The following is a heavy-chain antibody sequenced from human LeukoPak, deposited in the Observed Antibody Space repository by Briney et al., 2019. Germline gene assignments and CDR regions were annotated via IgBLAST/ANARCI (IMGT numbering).Heavy chain of an antibody. CDR2: INPNSGGT. Sequence: ASVKVSCKASGYTSTGSYMHWVRQAPGQGLEWMGRINPNSGGTDYAQKFQGRVTMTSDTSISTAYMELSSLRSDDTAVYYCARRGYGGYYYMDVWGKGTTVTVSS. J-gene: IGHJ6*03. CDR3: ARRGYGGYYYMDV. V-gene: IGHV1-2*06. CDR1: GYTSTGSY. D-gene: IGHD5-12*01.